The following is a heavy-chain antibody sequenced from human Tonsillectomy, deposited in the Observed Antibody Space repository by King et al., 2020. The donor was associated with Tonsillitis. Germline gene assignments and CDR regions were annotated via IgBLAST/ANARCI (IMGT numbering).Heavy chain of an antibody. CDR1: GFTFSSYA. D-gene: IGHD3-22*01. CDR2: IYSGGSST. Sequence: VQLVESGGGLVQPGGSLRLSCAASGFTFSSYAMSWVRQAPGKGLEWVSVIYSGGSSTYYADSVKGRFTISRDNSKNTLYLQMNSLRAEDTAVYYCAKDRESVDYYDSSGSYFDYWGQGTLVTVSS. J-gene: IGHJ4*02. CDR3: AKDRESVDYYDSSGSYFDY. V-gene: IGHV3-23*03.